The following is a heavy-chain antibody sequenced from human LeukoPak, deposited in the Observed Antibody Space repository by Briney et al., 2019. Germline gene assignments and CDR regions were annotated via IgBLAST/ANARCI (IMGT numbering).Heavy chain of an antibody. CDR3: ARVKQDYDILTGYYYYYCMDV. CDR2: MYYSGST. Sequence: SETLSLTCAVYGGSFSGYYWCWIRQPPGKGLERIGYMYYSGSTNYNPSLTSRVTLSVDTSKNQCSLKLSSVTAADTAVYYCARVKQDYDILTGYYYYYCMDVWGKGTTVTISS. V-gene: IGHV4-59*01. CDR1: GGSFSGYY. J-gene: IGHJ6*03. D-gene: IGHD3-9*01.